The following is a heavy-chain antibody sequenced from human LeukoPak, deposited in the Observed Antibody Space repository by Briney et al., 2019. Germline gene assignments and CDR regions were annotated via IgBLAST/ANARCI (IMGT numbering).Heavy chain of an antibody. CDR1: GYTFSSYG. J-gene: IGHJ3*02. V-gene: IGHV1-18*01. Sequence: ASVKVSCKASGYTFSSYGINWVRQAPGQGLEWMGWISGYNGNTNYAQNLQGRVTMTTDTSTSTAYMELRSLRSNDTAVYYCARDTHRTSDAFDIWGQGTMVTVSS. CDR3: ARDTHRTSDAFDI. CDR2: ISGYNGNT.